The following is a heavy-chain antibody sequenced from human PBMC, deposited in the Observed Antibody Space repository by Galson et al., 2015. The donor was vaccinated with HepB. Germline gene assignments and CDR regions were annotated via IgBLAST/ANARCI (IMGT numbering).Heavy chain of an antibody. CDR3: ARDERDWGHGTVDY. V-gene: IGHV3-48*02. D-gene: IGHD3-16*01. J-gene: IGHJ4*02. CDR2: ISSSSGTI. CDR1: GFTFSSYS. Sequence: SLRLSCAASGFTFSSYSMNWVCQAPGKGLEWVSYISSSSGTIYYADSVKGRFSISRDSAKNSLYLQMDSLRDEDTAVYYCARDERDWGHGTVDYWGQGTLVTVSS.